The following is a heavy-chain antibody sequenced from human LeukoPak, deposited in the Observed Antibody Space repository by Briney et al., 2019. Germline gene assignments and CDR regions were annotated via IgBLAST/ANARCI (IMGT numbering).Heavy chain of an antibody. Sequence: GGSLRLSCAASGFTFDDYTMHWVRQAPGKGLEWVSLISWDGGSTYYADSVKGRFTISRDNAKNTLYLQVNNLRAEDTAVYYCARGPNSNWSGLDFWGQGTLLTVSS. J-gene: IGHJ4*02. CDR1: GFTFDDYT. CDR3: ARGPNSNWSGLDF. D-gene: IGHD6-6*01. V-gene: IGHV3-43*01. CDR2: ISWDGGST.